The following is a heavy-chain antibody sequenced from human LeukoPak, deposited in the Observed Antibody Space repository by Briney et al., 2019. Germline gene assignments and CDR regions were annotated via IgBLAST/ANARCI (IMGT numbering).Heavy chain of an antibody. J-gene: IGHJ5*02. CDR3: ARDYYGSGSYWFDP. D-gene: IGHD3-10*01. Sequence: SEALSLTCTVSGGSISSYYWNWIRQPAGKGLEWIGRIYTSGSTNYTPSLKSRVTMSVDTSKNQFSLRLSSVTAADTAVYYCARDYYGSGSYWFDPWGQGALVTVSS. CDR1: GGSISSYY. V-gene: IGHV4-4*07. CDR2: IYTSGST.